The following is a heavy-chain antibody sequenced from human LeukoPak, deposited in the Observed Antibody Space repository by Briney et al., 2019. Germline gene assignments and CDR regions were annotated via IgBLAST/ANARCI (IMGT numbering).Heavy chain of an antibody. Sequence: GGSLRLSCAASGFTVSSNYMSWVRQAPGKGLEWVSVIYSGGSTYYADSVKGRFTISRDNSKNTLYLQMNSRRAEDTAVYYCARNYYDSSGYYPVDYWGQGTLVTVSS. J-gene: IGHJ4*02. D-gene: IGHD3-22*01. CDR1: GFTVSSNY. CDR2: IYSGGST. V-gene: IGHV3-53*01. CDR3: ARNYYDSSGYYPVDY.